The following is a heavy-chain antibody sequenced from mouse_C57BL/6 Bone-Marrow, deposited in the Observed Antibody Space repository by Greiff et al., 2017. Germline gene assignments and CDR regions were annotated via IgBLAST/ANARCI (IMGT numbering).Heavy chain of an antibody. Sequence: EVHLVESGGGLVKPGGSLKLSCAASGFTFRSYTMSWVRQTPEKRLQWVAAFSGGGGNTSYPDSVKGRFTISRDNDKNILYLQMSSLRSENTALYYCSRQVTTVLATKYFDVWGTGTTVTGAS. CDR2: FSGGGGNT. J-gene: IGHJ1*03. CDR3: SRQVTTVLATKYFDV. V-gene: IGHV5-9*01. D-gene: IGHD1-1*01. CDR1: GFTFRSYT.